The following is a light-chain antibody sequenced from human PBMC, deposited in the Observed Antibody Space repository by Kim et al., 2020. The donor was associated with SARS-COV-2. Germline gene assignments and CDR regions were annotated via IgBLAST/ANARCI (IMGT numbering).Light chain of an antibody. CDR1: DSVGSSY. CDR2: DAS. Sequence: SPGERATLPSRTGDSVGSSYFAWYQQKPGQAPRLVIYDASSRATGIPARFSGSGSGTDFTLTISRLEPEDFAVYYCQQYGSSPWTFGQGTKVDIK. V-gene: IGKV3-20*01. J-gene: IGKJ1*01. CDR3: QQYGSSPWT.